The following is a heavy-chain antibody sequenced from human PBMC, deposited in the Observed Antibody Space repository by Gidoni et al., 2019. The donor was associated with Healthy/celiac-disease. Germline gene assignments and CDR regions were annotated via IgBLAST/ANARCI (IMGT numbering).Heavy chain of an antibody. V-gene: IGHV3-9*01. CDR3: AKDKTGSGDEYFQH. Sequence: EVQLVESGGGLVQPGRSLRLSCAASGFTFADYAMHWVRQPPGKGLGWVSGISWNSGSIGYADSVKGRFTISRDNAKNSLYLQMNSLRAEDTALYYCAKDKTGSGDEYFQHWGQGTLVTVSS. J-gene: IGHJ1*01. CDR2: ISWNSGSI. D-gene: IGHD6-19*01. CDR1: GFTFADYA.